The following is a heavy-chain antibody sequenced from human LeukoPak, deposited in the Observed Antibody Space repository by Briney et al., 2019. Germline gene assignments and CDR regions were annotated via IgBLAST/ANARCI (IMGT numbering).Heavy chain of an antibody. CDR3: ARDAFGDFSY. CDR2: IRKDGGDI. D-gene: IGHD3-10*01. CDR1: GLSLGNYW. V-gene: IGHV3-7*01. J-gene: IGHJ4*02. Sequence: PGGSLRLSCVGSGLSLGNYWMDWVRQAPGKGLEWVANIRKDGGDIHYVDSVKGRFTISRDNAKNSAYLQMHRLRAEDTAVYYCARDAFGDFSYWGQGILVTVSS.